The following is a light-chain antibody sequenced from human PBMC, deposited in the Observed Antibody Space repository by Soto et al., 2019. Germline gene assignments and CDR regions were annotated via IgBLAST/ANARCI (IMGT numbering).Light chain of an antibody. Sequence: QSALTQPASVSGSPGQSITISCTGTSSDVGSYNLDSWYQQNPGKAPKLMIYEGSKRPSGVSNRFSGSKSGNTSSLTISGLQAEEEADFYCCSYAGIHPRVFGGGTKLTVL. CDR3: CSYAGIHPRV. J-gene: IGLJ3*02. CDR1: SSDVGSYNL. CDR2: EGS. V-gene: IGLV2-23*01.